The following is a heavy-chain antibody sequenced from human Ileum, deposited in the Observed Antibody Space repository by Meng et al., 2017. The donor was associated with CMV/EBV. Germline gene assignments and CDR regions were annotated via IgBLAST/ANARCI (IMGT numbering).Heavy chain of an antibody. J-gene: IGHJ4*02. Sequence: GGSLRLSCAASAFSVSENYINWVRQAPGKGLEWVSSITSGSSDIYYADSVKGRFTISRDNAKNSLYLQMNSLRAEDTAVYYCASYTWIQLSIWGPGTLVTVSS. CDR3: ASYTWIQLSI. D-gene: IGHD5-18*01. V-gene: IGHV3-21*01. CDR1: AFSVSENY. CDR2: ITSGSSDI.